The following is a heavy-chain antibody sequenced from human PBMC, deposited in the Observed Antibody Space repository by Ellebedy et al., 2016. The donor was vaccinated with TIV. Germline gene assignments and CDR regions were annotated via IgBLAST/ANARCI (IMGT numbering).Heavy chain of an antibody. CDR2: IYTSGST. Sequence: SETLSLTXTVSGGSISSDYWSWIRQPAGKGLEWIGRIYTSGSTDSNPSLKSRVTMSVDTSKNQFSLKLSSVTAADTAVYYCARRGYGSGRYNWFDPWGQGTLVTVSS. D-gene: IGHD3-10*01. V-gene: IGHV4-4*07. CDR3: ARRGYGSGRYNWFDP. CDR1: GGSISSDY. J-gene: IGHJ5*02.